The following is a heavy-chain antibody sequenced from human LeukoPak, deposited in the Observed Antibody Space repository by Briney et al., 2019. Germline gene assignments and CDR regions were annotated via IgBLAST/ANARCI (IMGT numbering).Heavy chain of an antibody. V-gene: IGHV4-39*01. J-gene: IGHJ4*02. Sequence: SETLSLTCTVSCGSISSSRYYWSWIRQPPGKGLEWIGSIYYSGSTYYNPSLKSRVTISVDTSKNQFSLKLSSVTAADTAVYYCARLFSPGNFDYWGQGTLVTVSS. CDR2: IYYSGST. D-gene: IGHD3-10*02. CDR1: CGSISSSRYY. CDR3: ARLFSPGNFDY.